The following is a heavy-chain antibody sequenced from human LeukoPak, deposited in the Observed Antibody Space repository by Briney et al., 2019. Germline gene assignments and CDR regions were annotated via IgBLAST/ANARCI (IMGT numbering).Heavy chain of an antibody. Sequence: GGSLRLSCAASGFTFNNYAMSWVRQAPARGLEWVSSMRGDGETFYADSVKGRFTLSRDDSRTTVYLQMNKLRVEDTAVYYCATASWVSNADAVCWGQGTLVTVSS. J-gene: IGHJ4*02. V-gene: IGHV3-23*01. CDR2: MRGDGET. CDR1: GFTFNNYA. CDR3: ATASWVSNADAVC. D-gene: IGHD1-1*01.